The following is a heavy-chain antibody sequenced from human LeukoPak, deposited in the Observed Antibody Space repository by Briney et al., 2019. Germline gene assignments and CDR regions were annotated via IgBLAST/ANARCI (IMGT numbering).Heavy chain of an antibody. CDR2: ISSSGNYI. D-gene: IGHD6-13*01. J-gene: IGHJ5*02. CDR3: ARGTYSSIWSVNWFDP. V-gene: IGHV3-21*01. CDR1: GFTFSTYS. Sequence: GGSLRLSCAASGFTFSTYSMNWVRQAPGKGLEWVSSISSSGNYIYYADSVKGRFTISRDNAKNSLYLQMNSLRAEDTAVYYCARGTYSSIWSVNWFDPWGQGTLVTVSS.